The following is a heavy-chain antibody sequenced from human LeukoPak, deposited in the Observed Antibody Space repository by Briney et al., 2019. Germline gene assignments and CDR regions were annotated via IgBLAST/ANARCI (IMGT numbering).Heavy chain of an antibody. J-gene: IGHJ4*02. CDR3: AKGRSRSIVGATDPDY. CDR2: ISSSSSYI. D-gene: IGHD1-26*01. Sequence: GGSLRLSCAASGFTFSSYSMNWVRQAPGKGLEWVSSISSSSSYIYYADSVKGRFTISRDNAKNSLYLQMNSLRAEDTALYYCAKGRSRSIVGATDPDYWGQGTLVTVSS. V-gene: IGHV3-21*04. CDR1: GFTFSSYS.